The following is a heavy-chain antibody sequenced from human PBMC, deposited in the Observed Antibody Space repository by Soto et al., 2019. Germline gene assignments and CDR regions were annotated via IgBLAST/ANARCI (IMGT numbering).Heavy chain of an antibody. V-gene: IGHV3-30*19. J-gene: IGHJ6*02. CDR2: IWYDGSNK. Sequence: QVQLVESGGGVVQPGRSLRLSCAASGFTFSSYGMHWVRQAPGKGLEWVAVIWYDGSNKYYADSVKGRFTISRDNSNNTLYLQMNGLRAEDTAVYYCARSTDGHYYYYYGMDVWGQGTPATVSS. CDR1: GFTFSSYG. CDR3: ARSTDGHYYYYYGMDV.